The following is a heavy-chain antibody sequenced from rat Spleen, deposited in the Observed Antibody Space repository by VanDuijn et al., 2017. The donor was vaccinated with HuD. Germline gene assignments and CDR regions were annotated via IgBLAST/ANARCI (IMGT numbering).Heavy chain of an antibody. D-gene: IGHD1-2*01. CDR3: TTRPYYSSLNWFPY. Sequence: EVQLVESGGGLVQPGRSMKLSCVASGFTFSNYDMAWVRQAPTKGLEWVASISPSGGGTWHRDSVKGRFTVSRDNAKSTLYLQMDSLRSEDTATYYCTTRPYYSSLNWFPYWGQGTLVTVSS. J-gene: IGHJ3*01. V-gene: IGHV5-25*01. CDR2: ISPSGGGT. CDR1: GFTFSNYD.